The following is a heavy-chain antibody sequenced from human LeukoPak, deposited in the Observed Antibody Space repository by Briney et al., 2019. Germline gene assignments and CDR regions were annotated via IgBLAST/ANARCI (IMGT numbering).Heavy chain of an antibody. CDR2: IYYSGST. CDR3: ARKSAVEIAVAGLFDY. Sequence: SETLSLTCTVSGGSISSSSYYWGWIRQPPGKGLEWIGSIYYSGSTYYNPSLKSRVTISVDTSKNQFSLKLSSMTAADTAVYYCARKSAVEIAVAGLFDYWGQGTLVTVSS. V-gene: IGHV4-39*01. CDR1: GGSISSSSYY. D-gene: IGHD6-19*01. J-gene: IGHJ4*02.